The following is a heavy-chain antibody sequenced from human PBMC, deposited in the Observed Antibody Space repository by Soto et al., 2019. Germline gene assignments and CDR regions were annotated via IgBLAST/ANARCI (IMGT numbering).Heavy chain of an antibody. CDR3: ARDRGRAAAGEYHYYGMDV. CDR1: GYTFTSYY. Sequence: ASVKVSCKASGYTFTSYYMHWVRQAPGQGLEWMGVINPSGGSTDYAQKSQGRITMTRDTSTSTVYMELSSLRSEDTAVYYCARDRGRAAAGEYHYYGMDVWRQGTTVTVPS. J-gene: IGHJ6*02. D-gene: IGHD6-13*01. CDR2: INPSGGST. V-gene: IGHV1-46*01.